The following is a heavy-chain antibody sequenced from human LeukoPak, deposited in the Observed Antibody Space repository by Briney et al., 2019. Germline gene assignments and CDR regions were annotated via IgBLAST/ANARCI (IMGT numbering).Heavy chain of an antibody. CDR1: DGSISNFY. CDR2: MYYSGDT. CDR3: ARVYYSNSYDYWYFDL. J-gene: IGHJ2*01. V-gene: IGHV4-4*07. Sequence: SETLSLTCTVTDGSISNFYWTWIRQPAGKGLEWIGRMYYSGDTNYNPSLRSRVTMSVDTSKNQFSLKLSSVTAADTAVYYCARVYYSNSYDYWYFDLWGRGTLVTVSS. D-gene: IGHD6-13*01.